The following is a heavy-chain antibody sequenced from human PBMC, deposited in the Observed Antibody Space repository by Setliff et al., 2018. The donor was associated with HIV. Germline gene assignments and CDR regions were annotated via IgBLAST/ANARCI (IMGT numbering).Heavy chain of an antibody. J-gene: IGHJ4*02. Sequence: GESLKISCKASGYSFSDYWIAWVRQMPGKGLEWVGAVYPGDSDVRYSPSFQGQVTISADKSITTAYLQWTTLKAPDTAMYYCARLRIWTGSSHFDYWGQGTLVTVSS. D-gene: IGHD3-9*01. CDR3: ARLRIWTGSSHFDY. CDR1: GYSFSDYW. V-gene: IGHV5-51*01. CDR2: VYPGDSDV.